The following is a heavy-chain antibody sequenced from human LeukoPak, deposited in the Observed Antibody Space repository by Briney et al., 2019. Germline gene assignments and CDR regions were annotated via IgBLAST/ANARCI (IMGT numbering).Heavy chain of an antibody. J-gene: IGHJ4*02. V-gene: IGHV4-4*07. Sequence: SETLSLTCTVSGGSISNYYWSWIRQSAGKGLEWIGRIYTSGSTNYNPSPKSRVSMSVDTSKNQFSLRLRSVTAADTAVYYCARESGYYYDTSGYTFDYWGQGIVVTVSS. D-gene: IGHD3-22*01. CDR3: ARESGYYYDTSGYTFDY. CDR1: GGSISNYY. CDR2: IYTSGST.